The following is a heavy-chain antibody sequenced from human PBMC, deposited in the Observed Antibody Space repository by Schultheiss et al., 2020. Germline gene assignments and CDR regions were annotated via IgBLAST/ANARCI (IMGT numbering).Heavy chain of an antibody. Sequence: ASVKVSFKASGYTFTSYGISWVRQAPGQGLEWMGWISAYNGNTNYAQKFQGRVTITADKSTSTAYMELSSLRSEDTAVYYCATHLRYGDYLGAFDIWGQGTMVTVSS. J-gene: IGHJ3*02. CDR3: ATHLRYGDYLGAFDI. D-gene: IGHD4-17*01. V-gene: IGHV1-18*01. CDR1: GYTFTSYG. CDR2: ISAYNGNT.